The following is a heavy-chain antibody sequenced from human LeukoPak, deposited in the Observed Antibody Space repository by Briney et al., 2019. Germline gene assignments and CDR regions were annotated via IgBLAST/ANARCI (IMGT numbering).Heavy chain of an antibody. CDR1: GFTFNTYW. V-gene: IGHV3-74*01. D-gene: IGHD6-13*01. J-gene: IGHJ4*02. Sequence: GGSLRLSCAASGFTFNTYWMHWVRQAPGKGLVWVSRSNSDGSGTRYADSVKGRFTISRDNAKNTLYPQMNSLRAEDTAVYYCARDSVAASGDFDYWGQGTLVTVSS. CDR3: ARDSVAASGDFDY. CDR2: SNSDGSGT.